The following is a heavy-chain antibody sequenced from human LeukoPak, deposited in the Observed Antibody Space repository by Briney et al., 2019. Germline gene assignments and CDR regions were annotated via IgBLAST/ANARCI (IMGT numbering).Heavy chain of an antibody. D-gene: IGHD6-6*01. Sequence: PGGSLRLSCAASGFTFSSYAMSWVRQAPGKGLEWVSAISGSGGSTYYADSVKGRFTISRDNSKNTLYLQMSSLRAEDTAVYYCAKRAENLIAARYPRSSYFDYWGQGTLVTVSS. CDR1: GFTFSSYA. CDR3: AKRAENLIAARYPRSSYFDY. J-gene: IGHJ4*02. V-gene: IGHV3-23*01. CDR2: ISGSGGST.